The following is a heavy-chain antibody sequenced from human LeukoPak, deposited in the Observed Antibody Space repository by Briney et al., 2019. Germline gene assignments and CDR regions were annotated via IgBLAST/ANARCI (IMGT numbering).Heavy chain of an antibody. Sequence: PGGSLRLSCAASGFTFSSYAMSWVRQAPGKGLEWVSSISSSSSKIYYADSVKGRFTISRDNAKNSLYLQMNSLRAEDTAVYYCAASSLRGYSYGYFDCWGQGTLLTVSS. CDR2: ISSSSSKI. CDR1: GFTFSSYA. J-gene: IGHJ4*02. V-gene: IGHV3-21*01. CDR3: AASSLRGYSYGYFDC. D-gene: IGHD5-18*01.